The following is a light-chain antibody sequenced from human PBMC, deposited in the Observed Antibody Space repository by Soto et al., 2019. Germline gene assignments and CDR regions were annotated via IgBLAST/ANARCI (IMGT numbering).Light chain of an antibody. J-gene: IGLJ2*01. CDR3: QSYDDNLHGHEV. Sequence: QSVLTQPPSVSGAPGQSVTISCTGSSSNIGAGYDIHWYQQLPGTAPKLLIFGNNNRPSGVPDRFSGSKSGTSASLAITGLQAEDEADYYCQSYDDNLHGHEVFGGGTTLTVL. V-gene: IGLV1-40*01. CDR2: GNN. CDR1: SSNIGAGYD.